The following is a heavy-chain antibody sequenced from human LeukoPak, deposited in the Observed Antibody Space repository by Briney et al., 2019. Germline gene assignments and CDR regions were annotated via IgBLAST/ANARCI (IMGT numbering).Heavy chain of an antibody. J-gene: IGHJ4*02. CDR3: ARGLGVAGPRSLDY. Sequence: SETLSLTCAVYGVSFSGYYWSWIRQPPGKGLEWIGEINHSGSTNYNPSLKSRVTISVDTSKNQFSLKLSSVTAADTAVYYCARGLGVAGPRSLDYWGQGTLVTVSS. CDR2: INHSGST. CDR1: GVSFSGYY. D-gene: IGHD6-19*01. V-gene: IGHV4-34*01.